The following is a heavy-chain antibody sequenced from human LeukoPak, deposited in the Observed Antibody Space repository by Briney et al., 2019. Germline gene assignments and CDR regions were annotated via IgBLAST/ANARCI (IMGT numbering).Heavy chain of an antibody. J-gene: IGHJ5*02. CDR1: GYTLTSYY. D-gene: IGHD3-3*01. CDR3: AREWGPYYDFWSGYPERNWFDP. CDR2: INPSGGST. V-gene: IGHV1-46*01. Sequence: ASVKVSCKASGYTLTSYYMHWVRQAPGQGLEWMGIINPSGGSTSYAQKFQGRVTMTRDTSTSTVYMELSSLRSEDTAVYYCAREWGPYYDFWSGYPERNWFDPWGQGTLVTVSS.